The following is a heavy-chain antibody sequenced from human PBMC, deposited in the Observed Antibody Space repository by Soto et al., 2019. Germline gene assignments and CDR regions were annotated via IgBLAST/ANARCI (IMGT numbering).Heavy chain of an antibody. Sequence: GGSLRLSCAASGFTFSSYWMSWVRQAPGKGLEWVANIKQDGSEKYYVDSVKGRFTISRDNAKNSLYLQMNSLRAEDTAVYYCARDGGYSGYESAAFDIWGQGTMVTVSS. CDR2: IKQDGSEK. J-gene: IGHJ3*02. CDR1: GFTFSSYW. V-gene: IGHV3-7*03. CDR3: ARDGGYSGYESAAFDI. D-gene: IGHD5-12*01.